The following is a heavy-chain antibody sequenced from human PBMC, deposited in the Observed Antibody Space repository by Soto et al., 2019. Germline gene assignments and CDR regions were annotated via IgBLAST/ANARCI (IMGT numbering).Heavy chain of an antibody. Sequence: QVQLQESGPGLVKPSQTLSLTCTVSGDSINSGDYFWSWIRQPPGKGLEWIGHVYYNGNTYHNPSRKRRVTTSIDTSKNQFSLRLSGVTAADTAVEYCARVLSTLRSSVGGGNWFDPWGQGTLVTVSS. V-gene: IGHV4-30-4*01. D-gene: IGHD6-6*01. CDR2: VYYNGNT. J-gene: IGHJ5*02. CDR3: ARVLSTLRSSVGGGNWFDP. CDR1: GDSINSGDYF.